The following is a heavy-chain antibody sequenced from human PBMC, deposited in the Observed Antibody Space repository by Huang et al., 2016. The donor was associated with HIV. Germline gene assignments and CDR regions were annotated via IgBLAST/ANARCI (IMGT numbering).Heavy chain of an antibody. CDR1: GGSFSGHY. V-gene: IGHV4-34*02. CDR2: LSDSGST. D-gene: IGHD3-22*01. J-gene: IGHJ3*02. CDR3: ARMFKYDSGGYWGNDAFDI. Sequence: QVQLQQWGAELLKPSETLSLTCAVSGGSFSGHYWTWIRQPPGRGLEWSGELSDSGSTTYNPSRKSRVTISGDTSQSQFSLKVNSVTAADTAIYYCARMFKYDSGGYWGNDAFDIWGQGTMVTVSS.